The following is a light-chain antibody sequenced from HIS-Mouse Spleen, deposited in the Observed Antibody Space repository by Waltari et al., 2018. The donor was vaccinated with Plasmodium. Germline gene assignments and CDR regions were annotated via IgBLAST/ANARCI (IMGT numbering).Light chain of an antibody. V-gene: IGLV4-69*01. CDR1: SGHSSYA. CDR2: LNSDGSH. J-gene: IGLJ3*02. Sequence: QLVLTQSPSASASLGASVKLTCTLSSGHSSYAIAWHQQQPEKGPRYLMKLNSDGSHSKGDGILDRFSGSSSGAERYRTISSLQSEDEADYYCQTWGTGIQVFGGGTKLTVL. CDR3: QTWGTGIQV.